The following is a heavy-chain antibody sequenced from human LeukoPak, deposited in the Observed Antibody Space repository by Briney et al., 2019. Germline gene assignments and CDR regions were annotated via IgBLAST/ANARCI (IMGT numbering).Heavy chain of an antibody. CDR1: GGSISSYY. V-gene: IGHV4-59*01. CDR3: ARASSSGWENYYYYMDV. Sequence: SETLSLTCTVSGGSISSYYWSWIRQPPGKGLEWIGYIYYSGSTNYNPSLKSRVTISVDTSKNQFSLKLSSVTAADTAVYYCARASSSGWENYYYYMDVWGKGTTVTVSS. CDR2: IYYSGST. D-gene: IGHD6-19*01. J-gene: IGHJ6*03.